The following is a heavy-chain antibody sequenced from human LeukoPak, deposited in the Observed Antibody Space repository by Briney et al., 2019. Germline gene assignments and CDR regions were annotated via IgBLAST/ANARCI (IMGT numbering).Heavy chain of an antibody. CDR1: GGSISSDSYY. Sequence: SETLSLTCTVSGGSISSDSYYWSWIRQPAGKGLEWIGRIYTSGSTNYNPSLKSRVTISVDTSKNQFSLKLSSVTAADTAVYYCAREGYYYDSSGYTRYYYYYGMDVWGQGTTVTVSS. CDR2: IYTSGST. V-gene: IGHV4-61*02. J-gene: IGHJ6*02. CDR3: AREGYYYDSSGYTRYYYYYGMDV. D-gene: IGHD3-22*01.